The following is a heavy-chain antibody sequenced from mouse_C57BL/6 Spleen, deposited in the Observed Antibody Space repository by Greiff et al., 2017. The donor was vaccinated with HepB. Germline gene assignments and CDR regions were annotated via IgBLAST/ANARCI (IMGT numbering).Heavy chain of an antibody. J-gene: IGHJ2*01. CDR3: ASLGATGPFDY. CDR1: GFTFTDYY. Sequence: EVMLVESGGGLVQPGGSLSLSCAASGFTFTDYYMSWVRQPPGKALEWLGFIRNKANGYTTEYSASVKGRFTISRDNSQSILYLQMNALRAEDSATYYCASLGATGPFDYWGQGTTLTVSS. D-gene: IGHD3-1*01. CDR2: IRNKANGYTT. V-gene: IGHV7-3*01.